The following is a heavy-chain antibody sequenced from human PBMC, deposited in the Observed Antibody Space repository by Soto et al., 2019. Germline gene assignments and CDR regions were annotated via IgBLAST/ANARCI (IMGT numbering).Heavy chain of an antibody. CDR1: GYTFTSYG. Sequence: QVQLVQSGAEVKKPGASVKISCKASGYTFTSYGISWVRQAPGQGLEWMGWINPYNGNTNYAQKLQGRVTMTTDTSTSTAYMELRSLRSDDTAVYYCARVGYTDYYYYYGMEVWGQGTTVTVSS. CDR2: INPYNGNT. J-gene: IGHJ6*02. V-gene: IGHV1-18*01. D-gene: IGHD5-12*01. CDR3: ARVGYTDYYYYYGMEV.